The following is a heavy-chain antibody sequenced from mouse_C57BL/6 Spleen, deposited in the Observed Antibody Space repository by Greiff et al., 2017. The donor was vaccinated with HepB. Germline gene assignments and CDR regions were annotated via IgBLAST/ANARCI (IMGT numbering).Heavy chain of an antibody. Sequence: QVQLQQPGAELVKPGASVKLSCKASGYTFTSYWMHWVKQRPGQGLEWIGNINPSNGGTNYNEKFKSKATLTVDKSSSTAYMQLSSLTSEDSAVYYCAMGIYYYGSSYLYAMDYWGQGTSVTVSS. V-gene: IGHV1-53*01. D-gene: IGHD1-1*01. CDR1: GYTFTSYW. CDR3: AMGIYYYGSSYLYAMDY. J-gene: IGHJ4*01. CDR2: INPSNGGT.